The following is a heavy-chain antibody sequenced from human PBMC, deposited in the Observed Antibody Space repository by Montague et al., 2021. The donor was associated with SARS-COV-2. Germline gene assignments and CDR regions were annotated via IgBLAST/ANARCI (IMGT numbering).Heavy chain of an antibody. CDR3: ARGRTVTTFYYYYGMDV. D-gene: IGHD4-17*01. Sequence: SETLSLTCAVYGASLSDYYWTWIRQPPGKGLEWIGEINHSGSTNXIPXLKSRVTISVDTSNNQFSLRLGSVTAADTAVYYCARGRTVTTFYYYYGMDVWGQGTTVTVSS. CDR1: GASLSDYY. V-gene: IGHV4-34*01. J-gene: IGHJ6*02. CDR2: INHSGST.